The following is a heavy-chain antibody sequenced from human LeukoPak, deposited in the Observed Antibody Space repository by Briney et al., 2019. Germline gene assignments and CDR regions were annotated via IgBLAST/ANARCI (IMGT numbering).Heavy chain of an antibody. CDR1: GFTFSNAW. CDR3: TTGYYGSGSYISPDAFDT. CDR2: IKSKTDGGTT. Sequence: GGSLRLSCAASGFTFSNAWMSWVRQAPGKGLEWVGRIKSKTDGGTTDYAAPVKGRFTISRDDSKNTLYLQMNSLKTEDTAVYYCTTGYYGSGSYISPDAFDTWGQGTMVTVSS. D-gene: IGHD3-10*01. V-gene: IGHV3-15*01. J-gene: IGHJ3*02.